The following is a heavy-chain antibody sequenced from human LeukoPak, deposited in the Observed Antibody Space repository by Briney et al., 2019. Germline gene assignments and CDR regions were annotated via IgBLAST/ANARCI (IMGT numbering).Heavy chain of an antibody. D-gene: IGHD2-2*01. V-gene: IGHV3-7*03. Sequence: GGSLRLSCEGSAFIFSGHWMNWVRQTPGEGLEWVASIKEDGSERQYVDSVKGRFSISRDNTKGSLFLQLNSLRAEDTAVYYCAKDLATDNPLQDIVVVPAAVDYWGQGTLVTVSS. CDR2: IKEDGSER. CDR3: AKDLATDNPLQDIVVVPAAVDY. J-gene: IGHJ4*02. CDR1: AFIFSGHW.